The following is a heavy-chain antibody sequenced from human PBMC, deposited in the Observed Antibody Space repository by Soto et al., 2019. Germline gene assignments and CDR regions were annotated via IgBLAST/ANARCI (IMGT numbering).Heavy chain of an antibody. Sequence: GGSLRLSCAASGFTFSSSAMHWVRQAPGKGLEYVSAISSNGGSTYYANSVKGRFTISRDNSKNTLYLQMGSLRAEDMAVYYCARANPVLNAFDIWGQGTMVTVSS. CDR2: ISSNGGST. CDR1: GFTFSSSA. D-gene: IGHD2-8*01. V-gene: IGHV3-64*01. CDR3: ARANPVLNAFDI. J-gene: IGHJ3*02.